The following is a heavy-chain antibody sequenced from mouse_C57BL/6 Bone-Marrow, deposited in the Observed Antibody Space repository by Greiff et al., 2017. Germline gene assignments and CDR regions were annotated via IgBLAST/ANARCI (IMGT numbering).Heavy chain of an antibody. Sequence: QVQLQQPGAELVMPGASVKLSCKASGYTFTSYWMHWVRQRPGQGLEWIGEIDPSDSYTNYNQKFTGKSTLTVDKSSSTAYMQLSRLTSEDSAVYYCARESSYDWFAYWGQGTLVTVSA. V-gene: IGHV1-69*01. CDR1: GYTFTSYW. D-gene: IGHD1-1*01. CDR2: IDPSDSYT. CDR3: ARESSYDWFAY. J-gene: IGHJ3*01.